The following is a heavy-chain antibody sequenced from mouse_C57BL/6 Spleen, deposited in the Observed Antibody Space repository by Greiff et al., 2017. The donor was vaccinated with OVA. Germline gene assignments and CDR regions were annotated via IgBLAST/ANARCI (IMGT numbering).Heavy chain of an antibody. V-gene: IGHV5-9-1*02. CDR2: ISSGGDYI. CDR3: TREIYDDFAY. Sequence: EVMLVESGEGLVKPGGSLKLSCAASGFTFSSYAMSWVRQTPEQRLEWVAYISSGGDYIYYAATVKGRFTISRDNARNTLYLQMSSLKSEDTAMYYCTREIYDDFAYWGQGTLVTVSA. D-gene: IGHD2-3*01. J-gene: IGHJ3*01. CDR1: GFTFSSYA.